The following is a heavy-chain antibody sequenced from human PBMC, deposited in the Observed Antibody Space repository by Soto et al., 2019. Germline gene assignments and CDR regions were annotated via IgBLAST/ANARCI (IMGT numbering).Heavy chain of an antibody. J-gene: IGHJ4*02. CDR1: GFPFSSYG. CDR2: ISYDGTNK. Sequence: QVQLVESGGGVVQPGRSLRLSCAASGFPFSSYGMHWVRQAPGKGLEWVAVISYDGTNKYYADSVKGRFTISRDNSKNTLYLQMNSLRTEDTAVYYCAEDHSLRYFDWLLEWGQGTLVTVSS. D-gene: IGHD3-9*01. CDR3: AEDHSLRYFDWLLE. V-gene: IGHV3-30*18.